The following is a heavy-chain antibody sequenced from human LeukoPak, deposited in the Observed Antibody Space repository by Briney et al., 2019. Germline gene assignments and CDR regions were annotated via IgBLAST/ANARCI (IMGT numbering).Heavy chain of an antibody. V-gene: IGHV3-7*04. CDR2: IKNDGSET. Sequence: GGSLRLSCAASGFTFSTCWMSWVRQAPGQGLEWVANIKNDGSETYYVDSVKGRFTISRDNAKNSLYLQMNSLRAEDTAVYYCARDWDGSGTSLDYWGQGTLVTVSS. CDR1: GFTFSTCW. J-gene: IGHJ4*02. D-gene: IGHD3-10*01. CDR3: ARDWDGSGTSLDY.